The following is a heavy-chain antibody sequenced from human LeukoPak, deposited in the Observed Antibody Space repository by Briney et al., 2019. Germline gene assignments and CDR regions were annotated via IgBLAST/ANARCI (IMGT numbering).Heavy chain of an antibody. J-gene: IGHJ3*02. V-gene: IGHV4-34*01. CDR3: GRSEDAFDI. CDR2: VNYNGS. CDR1: GGSFSGYF. Sequence: SETLSLTCAVYGGSFSGYFWSWIRQPPGKGLEWLGEVNYNGSNYNPSLKSRVTMSVDTSKNQFSLKLRSVTAADTAVYYCGRSEDAFDIWGQGTMVTVSP.